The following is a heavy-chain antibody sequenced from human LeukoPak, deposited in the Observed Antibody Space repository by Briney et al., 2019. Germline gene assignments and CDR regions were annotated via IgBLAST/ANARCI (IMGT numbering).Heavy chain of an antibody. V-gene: IGHV3-48*03. J-gene: IGHJ4*02. D-gene: IGHD4/OR15-4a*01. CDR2: ISSGGSFR. Sequence: GGSLRHSCTVSGFTYRCYEINWVRQAPGKGLEWVSYISSGGSFRYYADSVEGRFTISRDNAENSLFLQMNSLGVEDTAVYYCGRERETMVVSSPLVQWGQGTLVTVSS. CDR3: GRERETMVVSSPLVQ. CDR1: GFTYRCYE.